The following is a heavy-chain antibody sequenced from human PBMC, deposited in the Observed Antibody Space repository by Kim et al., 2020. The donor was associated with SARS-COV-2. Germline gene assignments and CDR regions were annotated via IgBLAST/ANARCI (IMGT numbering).Heavy chain of an antibody. D-gene: IGHD5-18*01. CDR3: ASGAVRGYSYGYADFDY. CDR2: IYPGDSDT. CDR1: GYSFTSYW. J-gene: IGHJ4*02. V-gene: IGHV5-51*01. Sequence: GESLKISCKGSGYSFTSYWIGWVRQMPGQGLEWLGIIYPGDSDTRYSPSFQGQVTISADQSISPAYLQWSSLKASDTAMYYCASGAVRGYSYGYADFDYWGQGTLVTVSS.